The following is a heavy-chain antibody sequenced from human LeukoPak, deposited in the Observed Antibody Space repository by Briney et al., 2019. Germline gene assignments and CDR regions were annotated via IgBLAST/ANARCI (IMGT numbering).Heavy chain of an antibody. CDR1: GFTFSTYW. J-gene: IGHJ4*02. CDR2: ISGSGDIT. D-gene: IGHD3-10*01. CDR3: AKARGFAEFDY. Sequence: PGGSLRLSCAASGFTFSTYWMNWYRQAPGKGLEWVSAISGSGDITYYADSVKGRFTVSRDNSKNTLYLQMNSLRAEDTALYFCAKARGFAEFDYWGQGTLVTVSS. V-gene: IGHV3-23*01.